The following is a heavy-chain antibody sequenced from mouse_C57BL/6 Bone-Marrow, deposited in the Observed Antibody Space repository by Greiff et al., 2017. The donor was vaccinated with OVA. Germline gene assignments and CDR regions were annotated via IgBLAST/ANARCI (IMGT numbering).Heavy chain of an antibody. Sequence: EVKLVESGGGLVQPGGSLSLSCAASGFTFTDYYMSWVRQPPGKALEWLGFIRNKANGYTTEYSASVKGRFTISRDNSQSILYLQMNALRAEDSATYYCARAYDYERTWFAYWGQGTLVTVSA. D-gene: IGHD2-4*01. J-gene: IGHJ3*01. V-gene: IGHV7-3*01. CDR1: GFTFTDYY. CDR2: IRNKANGYTT. CDR3: ARAYDYERTWFAY.